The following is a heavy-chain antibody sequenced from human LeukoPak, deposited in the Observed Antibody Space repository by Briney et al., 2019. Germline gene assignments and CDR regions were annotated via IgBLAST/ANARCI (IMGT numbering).Heavy chain of an antibody. Sequence: HAGGSLRLSCAASGLTFSSYAMHWVRQAPGRGLEWVATTWYDGSNKNYADSVKGRFTISRDNSKNTLYLQMNSLRAEDTAVYYCARDRGTVAAWYYFDYWGQGTLVTVSS. J-gene: IGHJ4*02. CDR2: TWYDGSNK. CDR1: GLTFSSYA. V-gene: IGHV3-33*01. CDR3: ARDRGTVAAWYYFDY. D-gene: IGHD6-13*01.